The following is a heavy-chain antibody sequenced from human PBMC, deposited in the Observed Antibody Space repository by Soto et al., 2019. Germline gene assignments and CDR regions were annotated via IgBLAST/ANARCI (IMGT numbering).Heavy chain of an antibody. D-gene: IGHD3-10*01. CDR2: VHHSWGS. V-gene: IGHV4-59*08. Sequence: QVQLQESGPGLVKPSETLSLSCTVSGGSISSYYWSWFRQSPGKRMEWIGYVHHSWGSSYNPSLQSRVAISLDTSKSQFSPKVTSVTATDTAVYYCARQGFGPLRGLVDVWGQGTTVTVSS. CDR3: ARQGFGPLRGLVDV. J-gene: IGHJ6*02. CDR1: GGSISSYY.